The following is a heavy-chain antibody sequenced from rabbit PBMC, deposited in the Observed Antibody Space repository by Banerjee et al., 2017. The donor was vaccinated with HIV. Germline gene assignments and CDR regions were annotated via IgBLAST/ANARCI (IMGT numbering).Heavy chain of an antibody. CDR2: IYAASSGST. Sequence: QSLEESGGDLVKPGASLTLTCTASGFSLNIYEMCWVRQDPGKGLEWIACIYAASSGSTWYASWAKGRFTISKTSSTTVTLQMTSLTAADTATYFCARDRDTGSVYYFDLWGPGTLVTVS. CDR3: ARDRDTGSVYYFDL. CDR1: GFSLNIYE. J-gene: IGHJ4*01. V-gene: IGHV1S40*01. D-gene: IGHD8-1*01.